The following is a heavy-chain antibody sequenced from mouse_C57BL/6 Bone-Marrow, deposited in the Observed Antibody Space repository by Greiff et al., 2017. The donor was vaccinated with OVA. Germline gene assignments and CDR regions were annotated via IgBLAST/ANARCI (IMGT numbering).Heavy chain of an antibody. CDR1: GYTFTDYY. CDR3: ARSCGTNWGCYFDY. D-gene: IGHD4-1*01. CDR2: INPNNGGT. Sequence: EVQLQQSGPELVKPGASVKISCKASGYTFTDYYMNWVKQSHGKSLEWIGDINPNNGGTSYNQKFKGKATLTVDKSSSTAYMELRSLTSEDSAVYYCARSCGTNWGCYFDYWGQGTTLTVSS. J-gene: IGHJ2*01. V-gene: IGHV1-26*01.